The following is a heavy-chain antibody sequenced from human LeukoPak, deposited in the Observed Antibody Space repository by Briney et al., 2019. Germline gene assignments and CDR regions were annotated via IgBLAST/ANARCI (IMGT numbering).Heavy chain of an antibody. D-gene: IGHD3-3*01. J-gene: IGHJ6*03. CDR2: ISGSGGST. CDR3: AKGGDFWSGYSRGYYMDV. CDR1: GFTFSSYS. V-gene: IGHV3-23*01. Sequence: GGSLTLSCAASGFTFSSYSMSWVRQPPGKGLEWVSAISGSGGSTYYEDSVKGRFTLSRDKSKNTLYLQMNSLRAEDTAVYYCAKGGDFWSGYSRGYYMDVWGKGTTVTVSS.